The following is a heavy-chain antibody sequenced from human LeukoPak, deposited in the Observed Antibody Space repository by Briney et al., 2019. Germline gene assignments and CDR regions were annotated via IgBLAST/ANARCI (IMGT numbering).Heavy chain of an antibody. Sequence: GGSLRLSCAASGFTFGDCYMSWIRQAPGKGLEWVSYISSGGGTIYYADSVKGRFTISRDNAKNSLYLQMDSLRAEDTAVYYCAREGDWNYVFDYWGQGTQVTVSS. CDR2: ISSGGGTI. CDR1: GFTFGDCY. D-gene: IGHD1-7*01. CDR3: AREGDWNYVFDY. V-gene: IGHV3-11*01. J-gene: IGHJ4*02.